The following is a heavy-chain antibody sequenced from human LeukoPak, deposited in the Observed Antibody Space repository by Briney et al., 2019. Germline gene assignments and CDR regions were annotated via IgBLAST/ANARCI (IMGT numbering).Heavy chain of an antibody. Sequence: ASVKVSCTASGYTFTSYGISWVRQAPGQGLEWMGWISGYSGNTNYAQKFQGRVTMTTDTSTSTAYMELRSLRSDDPAVYYCTREGYYNSSGAPDYWGQGTLVTVSS. CDR1: GYTFTSYG. CDR2: ISGYSGNT. D-gene: IGHD3-22*01. CDR3: TREGYYNSSGAPDY. V-gene: IGHV1-18*01. J-gene: IGHJ4*02.